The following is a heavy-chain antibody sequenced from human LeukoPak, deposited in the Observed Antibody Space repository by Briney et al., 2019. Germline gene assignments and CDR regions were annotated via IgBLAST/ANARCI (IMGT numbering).Heavy chain of an antibody. D-gene: IGHD2-2*01. CDR2: IYTSGTT. CDR3: ARARDFKPRSNIVLVPTAKDRYAFDI. V-gene: IGHV4-4*07. J-gene: IGHJ3*02. Sequence: SETLSLTCTVSGGSIGSYYWSWIRQPAGEGLEWIGRIYTSGTTNYNPSLKSRVTMSVDTSKNQFSLKLSSVTAADTAVYYCARARDFKPRSNIVLVPTAKDRYAFDIWGQGTMVTVSS. CDR1: GGSIGSYY.